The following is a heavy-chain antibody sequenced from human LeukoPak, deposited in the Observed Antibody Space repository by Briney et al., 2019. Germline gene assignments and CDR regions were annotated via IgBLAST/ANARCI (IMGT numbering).Heavy chain of an antibody. Sequence: GGSLRLSCAASGFTFSSYSMIWVRQAPGKGLEWVSSISSSSSYIYYADSVKGRFTISRDNAKNSLYLQMNSLRAEDTAVYYCARVQGYYYYMDVWGKGTTVTVSS. CDR1: GFTFSSYS. V-gene: IGHV3-21*01. CDR2: ISSSSSYI. J-gene: IGHJ6*03. CDR3: ARVQGYYYYMDV.